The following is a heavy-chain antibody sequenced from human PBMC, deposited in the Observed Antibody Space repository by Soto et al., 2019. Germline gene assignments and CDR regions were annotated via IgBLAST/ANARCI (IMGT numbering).Heavy chain of an antibody. J-gene: IGHJ5*02. CDR2: IYYSGST. D-gene: IGHD6-6*01. CDR3: ARDVISGARPLWFDP. CDR1: GGSISSGGYY. Sequence: PSETLSLTCTVSGGSISSGGYYWSWIRQHPGKGLEWIGYIYYSGSTYYKTSLKNRVTISVDTSKNQFSMKLSSVTAADTAVYYCARDVISGARPLWFDPWGQGTLVTVSS. V-gene: IGHV4-31*03.